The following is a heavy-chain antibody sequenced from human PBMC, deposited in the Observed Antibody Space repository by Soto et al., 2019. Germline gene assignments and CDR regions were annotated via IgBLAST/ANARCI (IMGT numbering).Heavy chain of an antibody. CDR2: IYYSGST. CDR3: ARLTRDPRTYYYYGMDV. CDR1: GGSISSSSYY. D-gene: IGHD3-10*01. V-gene: IGHV4-39*01. J-gene: IGHJ6*02. Sequence: TSETLSLTCTVSGGSISSSSYYWGWIRQPPGKGLEWIGSIYYSGSTYYNPSLKSRVTISVDTSKNQFSLKLSSVTAADTAVYYCARLTRDPRTYYYYGMDVWGQGTTVTVSS.